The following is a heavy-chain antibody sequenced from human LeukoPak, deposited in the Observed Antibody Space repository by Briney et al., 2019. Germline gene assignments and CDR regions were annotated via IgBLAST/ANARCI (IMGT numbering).Heavy chain of an antibody. D-gene: IGHD6-19*01. CDR2: ISGSGGST. Sequence: GGSLRLSCAASGFTFSSYAMSWVRQAPGKGLEWVSAISGSGGSTYYADSVKGRFTISRDNSKNTLYLQMNSLRAEDTAVYYCAKVSRKWLRHEPDYWGQGTLVTVSS. J-gene: IGHJ4*02. CDR1: GFTFSSYA. V-gene: IGHV3-23*01. CDR3: AKVSRKWLRHEPDY.